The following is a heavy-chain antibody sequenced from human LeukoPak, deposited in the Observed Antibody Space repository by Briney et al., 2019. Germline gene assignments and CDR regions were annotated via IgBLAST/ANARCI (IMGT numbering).Heavy chain of an antibody. J-gene: IGHJ4*02. CDR2: IHYSGFT. CDR3: SRREDSGTSGYYGL. Sequence: SETLSLTCTVSGGSIVSYHWSWIRQPPGKGLEWIGYIHYSGFTNYNPSLKSRVTISVDTSKNQPSLKLSSVTAADTAVYYCSRREDSGTSGYYGLWGQGTLVTVSS. D-gene: IGHD3-22*01. V-gene: IGHV4-59*08. CDR1: GGSIVSYH.